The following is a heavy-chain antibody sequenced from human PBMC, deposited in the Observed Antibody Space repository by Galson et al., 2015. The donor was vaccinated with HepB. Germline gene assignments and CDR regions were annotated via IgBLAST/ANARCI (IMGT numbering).Heavy chain of an antibody. CDR3: ARLVLRGQLVQSWFDP. CDR1: GGSISSGGYS. V-gene: IGHV4-30-2*01. J-gene: IGHJ5*02. Sequence: TLSLTCAVSGGSISSGGYSWSWIRQPPGKGLEWIGYIYHSGSTYYNPSLKSRVTISVDRSKSQFSLKLSSVTAADTAVYYCARLVLRGQLVQSWFDPWGQGTLVTVSS. D-gene: IGHD6-13*01. CDR2: IYHSGST.